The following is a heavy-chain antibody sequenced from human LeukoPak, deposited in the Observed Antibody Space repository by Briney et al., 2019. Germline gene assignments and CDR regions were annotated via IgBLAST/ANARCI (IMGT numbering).Heavy chain of an antibody. CDR1: GGSIRSYY. CDR3: ATDNSYGSGSYYT. V-gene: IGHV4-59*01. D-gene: IGHD3-10*01. Sequence: PSETLSLTCTASGGSIRSYYWNWIRQPPGKGLEWIGYIYYSGNTNYNPSLKSRVTISVDTSKNQFSLKLSSVTAADTAVYYCATDNSYGSGSYYTWGQRTLVTVSS. J-gene: IGHJ4*02. CDR2: IYYSGNT.